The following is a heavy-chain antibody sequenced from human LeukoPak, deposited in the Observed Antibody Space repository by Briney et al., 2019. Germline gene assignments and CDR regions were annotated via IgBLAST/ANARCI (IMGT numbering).Heavy chain of an antibody. D-gene: IGHD5-24*01. Sequence: GGSLRLSCAASGFTFSSSAMSWVRQAPGKGLEWVSSISGSGSGGSTYYADSVKGRFTISRDNSKNTLYLQMNSLRAEDTAVYYCAKSGYNRFDYWGQGTQVTVSS. J-gene: IGHJ4*02. CDR2: ISGSGSGGST. V-gene: IGHV3-23*01. CDR3: AKSGYNRFDY. CDR1: GFTFSSSA.